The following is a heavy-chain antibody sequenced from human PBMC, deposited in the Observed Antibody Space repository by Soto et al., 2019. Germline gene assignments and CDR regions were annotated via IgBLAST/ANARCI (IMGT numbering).Heavy chain of an antibody. V-gene: IGHV3-30*03. D-gene: IGHD3-22*01. CDR1: GFTFSSYG. CDR2: ISYDGSNK. J-gene: IGHJ3*02. CDR3: ARTQYYYDSSGYSAFDI. Sequence: GGSLRLSCAASGFTFSSYGMHWVRQAPGKXLEWVAVISYDGSNKYYADSAKGRFTISRDNSKNTLYLQMNSLRAEDTAVYYCARTQYYYDSSGYSAFDIWGQGTMVTVSS.